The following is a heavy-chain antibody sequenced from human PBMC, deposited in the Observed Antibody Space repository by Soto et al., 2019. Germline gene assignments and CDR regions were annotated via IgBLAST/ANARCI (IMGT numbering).Heavy chain of an antibody. V-gene: IGHV3-30-3*01. D-gene: IGHD3-10*01. Sequence: LRLSCAASGFTFSSYAMHWVRQAPGKGLEWVAVISYDGSNKYYADSVKGRFTISRDNSKNTLYLQMNSLRAEDTAVYYCARDPRVLWFGEFSYYFDYWGQGTLVTVSS. CDR3: ARDPRVLWFGEFSYYFDY. CDR2: ISYDGSNK. CDR1: GFTFSSYA. J-gene: IGHJ4*02.